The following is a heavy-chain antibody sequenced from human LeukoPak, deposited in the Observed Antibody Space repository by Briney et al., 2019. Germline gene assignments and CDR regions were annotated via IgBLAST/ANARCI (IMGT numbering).Heavy chain of an antibody. CDR1: GFTFSRYT. J-gene: IGHJ4*02. V-gene: IGHV3-21*01. CDR2: ISSSSSYI. CDR3: AREGSSTSCLDY. Sequence: PGGSLRLSCAASGFTFSRYTMNWVRQAPGKGLEWVSSISSSSSYIYYADSVKGRFTISRDNAKNSLYLQMNSLIAEDTAVYYCAREGSSTSCLDYWGQGTLVTVSS. D-gene: IGHD2-2*01.